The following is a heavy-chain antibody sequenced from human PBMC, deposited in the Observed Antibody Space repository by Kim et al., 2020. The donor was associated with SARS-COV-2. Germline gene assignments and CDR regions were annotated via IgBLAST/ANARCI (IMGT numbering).Heavy chain of an antibody. V-gene: IGHV3-30*04. Sequence: GGSLRLSCAVSGFTFRSYAMHWVRQAPGKGLEWVAVISYDGNNKYYADSVKGRFTISRDNSKNTLYLQMNSLRPEDTAVYYCARLPGIAAAGTLYFYGMDAWGQGTTVTVSS. CDR3: ARLPGIAAAGTLYFYGMDA. J-gene: IGHJ6*02. D-gene: IGHD6-25*01. CDR2: ISYDGNNK. CDR1: GFTFRSYA.